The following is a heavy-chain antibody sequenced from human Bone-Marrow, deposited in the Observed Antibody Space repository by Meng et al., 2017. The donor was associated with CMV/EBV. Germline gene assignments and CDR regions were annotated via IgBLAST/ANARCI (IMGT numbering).Heavy chain of an antibody. CDR2: IYISGST. D-gene: IGHD7-27*01. V-gene: IGHV3-66*03. CDR1: DLSVSTNY. Sequence: GGSLRLSCAVSDLSVSTNYLTWVRQAPGKGLEWVSSIYISGSTYYADSVKGRFTISRDSSKNALYLQMNSLRTEDTAVYYCAKDRSNWGLDYYYGMDVWGQGTTVTVSS. CDR3: AKDRSNWGLDYYYGMDV. J-gene: IGHJ6*02.